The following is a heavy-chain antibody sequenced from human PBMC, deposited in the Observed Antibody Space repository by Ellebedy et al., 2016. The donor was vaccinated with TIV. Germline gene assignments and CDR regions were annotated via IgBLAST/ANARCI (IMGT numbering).Heavy chain of an antibody. Sequence: GGSLRLXXAASGFTFSSYWMSWVRQTPGKGLEWVAQINHDGSEKNYVDSVKGRFTIARDSAKNSLYLQMNSLRAEDTAVYYCARAMDVWGKGTTVTVSS. CDR1: GFTFSSYW. CDR3: ARAMDV. CDR2: INHDGSEK. J-gene: IGHJ6*04. V-gene: IGHV3-7*01.